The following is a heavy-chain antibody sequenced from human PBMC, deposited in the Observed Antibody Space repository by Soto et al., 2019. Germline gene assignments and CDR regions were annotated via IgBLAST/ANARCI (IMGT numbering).Heavy chain of an antibody. J-gene: IGHJ4*02. CDR3: ASASIAARLTPFDY. CDR2: IWYDGSNK. CDR1: GFTFSSYG. D-gene: IGHD6-6*01. V-gene: IGHV3-33*01. Sequence: GGSLRLSCAASGFTFSSYGMHWVRQAPGKGLEWVAVIWYDGSNKYYADSVKGRFTISRDNSKNTLYLQMNSLRAEDTAVYYCASASIAARLTPFDYWGQGTLVTDSS.